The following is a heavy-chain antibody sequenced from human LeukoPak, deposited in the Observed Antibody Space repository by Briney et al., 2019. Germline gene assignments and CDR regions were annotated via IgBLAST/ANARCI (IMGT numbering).Heavy chain of an antibody. CDR2: INPNSGGT. D-gene: IGHD6-19*01. V-gene: IGHV1-2*02. J-gene: IGHJ4*02. CDR3: ARGSRVAVAGGFFDY. CDR1: VYTFTGYY. Sequence: ASVKVSCKASVYTFTGYYMHWVRQAPGQGLEWMGWINPNSGGTNYAQKFQGRVTMTRDTSISTAYMELSRLRSDDTAVYYCARGSRVAVAGGFFDYWGQGTLVTVSS.